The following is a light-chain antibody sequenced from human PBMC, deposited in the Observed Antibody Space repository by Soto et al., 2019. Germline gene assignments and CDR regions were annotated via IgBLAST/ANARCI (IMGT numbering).Light chain of an antibody. CDR3: QQYDNLSWT. J-gene: IGKJ1*01. V-gene: IGKV1-33*01. CDR1: QDISNY. CDR2: DAS. Sequence: DIQMTQSPSSLSASVGDRVTITCQASQDISNYLNWYQQKPGKAPKLLIYDASNLETGVPSRFSGSGSGTDFTFTISSLQPEYIATYYCQQYDNLSWTFDQGTKVEIK.